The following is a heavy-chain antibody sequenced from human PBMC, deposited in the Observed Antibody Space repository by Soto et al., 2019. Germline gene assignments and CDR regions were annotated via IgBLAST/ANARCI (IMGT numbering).Heavy chain of an antibody. V-gene: IGHV3-21*01. CDR3: ARVEPHIVVVTAKLEDAFDI. Sequence: GGSLRLSCAASGFTFSSYSMNWVRQAPGKGLEWVSSISSSSSYIYYADSVKGRFTISRDNAKNSLYLQMNSLRAEDTAVYYCARVEPHIVVVTAKLEDAFDIWGQGTMVTVSS. CDR2: ISSSSSYI. D-gene: IGHD2-21*02. CDR1: GFTFSSYS. J-gene: IGHJ3*02.